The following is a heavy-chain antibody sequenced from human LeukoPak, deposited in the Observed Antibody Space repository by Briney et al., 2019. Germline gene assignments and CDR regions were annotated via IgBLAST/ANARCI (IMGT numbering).Heavy chain of an antibody. CDR2: IYYSGST. D-gene: IGHD3-22*01. J-gene: IGHJ4*02. V-gene: IGHV4-30-4*08. CDR1: GGSISSGDNY. Sequence: SETLSLTCTVSGGSISSGDNYWSWIRQPPGKGLEWIGYIYYSGSTYYNPSLKSRVTISVDTSKNQFSLKLSSVTAADTAVYYCARAATTYYYDSSGYSWGQGTLVTVSS. CDR3: ARAATTYYYDSSGYS.